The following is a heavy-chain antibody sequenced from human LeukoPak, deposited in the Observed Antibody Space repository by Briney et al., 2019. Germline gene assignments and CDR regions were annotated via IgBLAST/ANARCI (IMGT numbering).Heavy chain of an antibody. Sequence: KPSXTLSLTCTVSGNSISSSSYYWGWIRQPPGKGLEWIGSIYYSGSTYYNPSLKSRVTISSDTSKNQFSLKLSSVTAADTAVYYCAREPPGYWGRGILVTVSS. J-gene: IGHJ4*02. V-gene: IGHV4-39*02. CDR2: IYYSGST. CDR3: AREPPGY. CDR1: GNSISSSSYY.